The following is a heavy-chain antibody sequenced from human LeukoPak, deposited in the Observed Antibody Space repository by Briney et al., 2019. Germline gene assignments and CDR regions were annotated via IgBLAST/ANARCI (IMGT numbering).Heavy chain of an antibody. V-gene: IGHV5-51*01. J-gene: IGHJ4*02. CDR3: VFCTSCYSFDY. CDR1: GYSFTSYW. CDR2: IYPGDSDT. D-gene: IGHD2-2*01. Sequence: GESLKISCKGSGYSFTSYWIGWVRQMPGKGLEWMGIIYPGDSDTRYSPSFQGQVPISADKSISTAYLQWSSLKASDTAMYYCVFCTSCYSFDYWGQGTLVTVSS.